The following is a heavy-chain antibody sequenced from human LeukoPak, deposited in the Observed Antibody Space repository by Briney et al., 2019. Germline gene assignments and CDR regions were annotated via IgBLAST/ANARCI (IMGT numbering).Heavy chain of an antibody. J-gene: IGHJ5*02. Sequence: SETLSLTCTVSGGSISSYYWSWIRQPAGKGLEWIGRIYTSGSTNYNPSLKSRVTMSVDTSKNQFSLKLSSVTAADTAVYYCARDQGWELPNWFDPWAREPWSPSPQ. CDR2: IYTSGST. V-gene: IGHV4-4*07. D-gene: IGHD1-26*01. CDR1: GGSISSYY. CDR3: ARDQGWELPNWFDP.